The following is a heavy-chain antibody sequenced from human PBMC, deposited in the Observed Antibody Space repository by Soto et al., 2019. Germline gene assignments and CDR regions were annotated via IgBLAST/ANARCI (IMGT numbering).Heavy chain of an antibody. CDR3: ARATSDSSTFYPDY. CDR1: GASISGGDYY. CDR2: IYYTGNT. J-gene: IGHJ4*02. D-gene: IGHD2-2*01. Sequence: QVQLQESGPGLVKPSQTLSLTCTVSGASISGGDYYWTWIRQPPGKGLEWIGSIYYTGNTYSNPSAESRPYISLDPSNDQCALRLPPVTAPDTAIYSCARATSDSSTFYPDYWGQGALVSVSS. V-gene: IGHV4-30-4*01.